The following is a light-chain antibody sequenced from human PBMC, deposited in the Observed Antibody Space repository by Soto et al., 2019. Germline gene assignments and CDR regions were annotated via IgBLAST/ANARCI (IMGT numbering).Light chain of an antibody. V-gene: IGKV1-6*01. CDR3: LQDINYPWT. CDR1: QGIGNA. J-gene: IGKJ1*01. Sequence: IQITQNQSSLAASVGERVTISCRASQGIGNALGWYQQKPGKPPKVLIYGASNLQSGVPPRFSGSGSGTDFTLAISSLQPEDSATYYCLQDINYPWTFGQGTKVDIK. CDR2: GAS.